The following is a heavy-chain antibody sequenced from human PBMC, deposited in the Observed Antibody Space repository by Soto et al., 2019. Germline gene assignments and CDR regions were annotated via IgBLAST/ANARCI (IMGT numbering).Heavy chain of an antibody. D-gene: IGHD3-3*01. CDR1: GGSISSYY. J-gene: IGHJ4*02. CDR2: IFYSGST. Sequence: SETLSLTCTISGGSISSYYWSWIRQPPGKGLELIGYIFYSGSTNYNPSLRSRVTISVDTSKNQFSLKLSSVTAADTAVYYCAREDDLWSGYLAQWGQGTLVTVSP. CDR3: AREDDLWSGYLAQ. V-gene: IGHV4-59*01.